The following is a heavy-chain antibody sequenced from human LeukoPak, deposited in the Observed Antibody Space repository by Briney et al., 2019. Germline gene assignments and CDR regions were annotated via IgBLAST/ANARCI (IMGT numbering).Heavy chain of an antibody. V-gene: IGHV4-34*01. CDR1: GGSLRGYY. D-gene: IGHD3-10*01. Sequence: SETLSLTCALCGGSLRGYYWSWLRQPPGKGLEWIGEINHSGSPNYNPSLKSRVTISIDTSKNQFSLKLSPVTAADTAVYYCARDLSDHYGSGSYLPIDAFDIWGEGRMVTVSS. J-gene: IGHJ3*02. CDR2: INHSGSP. CDR3: ARDLSDHYGSGSYLPIDAFDI.